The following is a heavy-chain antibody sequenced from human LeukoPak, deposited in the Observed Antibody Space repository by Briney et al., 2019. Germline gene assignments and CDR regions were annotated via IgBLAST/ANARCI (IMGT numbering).Heavy chain of an antibody. CDR3: AKEGDILTGYYSFDY. J-gene: IGHJ4*02. D-gene: IGHD3-9*01. CDR1: GFTFSRYA. CDR2: IRGSGGST. V-gene: IGHV3-23*01. Sequence: GGSLRLSCAASGFTFSRYAMSWVRQAPGKGLEWVSAIRGSGGSTYYADFVKGRFTISRDNSKHTLCLQMNSLRAEATAVYYCAKEGDILTGYYSFDYWGQGTLVTVSS.